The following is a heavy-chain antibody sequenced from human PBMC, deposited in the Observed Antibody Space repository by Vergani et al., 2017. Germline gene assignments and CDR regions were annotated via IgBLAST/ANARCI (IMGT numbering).Heavy chain of an antibody. CDR2: ISAYSGNT. Sequence: QVQLVQSGAEVKKPGASVKVSCKASGYTFTSYGISWVRQAPGQGLEWMGWISAYSGNTNYAQKLQGRVTMTTDTSTSPAYMELRSLRSDDTAVYYCARNRFYDSSGYYRFDYWGQGTLVTVSS. V-gene: IGHV1-18*01. D-gene: IGHD3-22*01. CDR1: GYTFTSYG. CDR3: ARNRFYDSSGYYRFDY. J-gene: IGHJ4*02.